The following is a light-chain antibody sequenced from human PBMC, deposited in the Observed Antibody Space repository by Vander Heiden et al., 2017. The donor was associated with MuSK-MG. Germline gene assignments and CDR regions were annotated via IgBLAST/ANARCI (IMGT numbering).Light chain of an antibody. V-gene: IGKV3-15*01. CDR2: GAS. J-gene: IGKJ1*01. CDR1: QSVSGN. Sequence: EIVMTQSPATLSVSPGERVTLSCRASQSVSGNLAWYQQKAGQGPRLLIYGASSRASRTPARFSGSGSGTEFTLTISSLQSEDFEVYYCQQYNNWPRTFGQGTKVETK. CDR3: QQYNNWPRT.